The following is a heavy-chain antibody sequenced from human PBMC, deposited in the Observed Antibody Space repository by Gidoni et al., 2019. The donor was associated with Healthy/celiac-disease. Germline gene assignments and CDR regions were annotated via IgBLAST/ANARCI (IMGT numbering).Heavy chain of an antibody. D-gene: IGHD2-2*01. Sequence: QLQLQESGPGLVKPSETLSLTCTVSGGSISSSSYYWGWIRQPPGKGLEWIGSIYYSGSTYYNPSLKSRVTISVDTSKNQFSLKLSSVTAADTAVYYCARHITPAARYNWFDPWGQGTLVTVSS. CDR1: GGSISSSSYY. CDR3: ARHITPAARYNWFDP. CDR2: IYYSGST. J-gene: IGHJ5*02. V-gene: IGHV4-39*01.